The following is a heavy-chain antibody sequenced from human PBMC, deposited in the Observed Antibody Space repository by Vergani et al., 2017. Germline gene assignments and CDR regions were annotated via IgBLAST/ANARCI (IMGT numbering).Heavy chain of an antibody. Sequence: QLQLQESGPGLVKPSETLSLTCTVSGGSISSSSYYWSWIRQHPGKGLEWIGYIYYSGSTYYNPSLKSRVTISVDTSKNQFSLKLSSVTAADTAVYYCARGERVAARSIDAFDIWGQGTMVTVSS. CDR1: GGSISSSSYY. D-gene: IGHD6-6*01. CDR2: IYYSGST. CDR3: ARGERVAARSIDAFDI. J-gene: IGHJ3*02. V-gene: IGHV4-31*03.